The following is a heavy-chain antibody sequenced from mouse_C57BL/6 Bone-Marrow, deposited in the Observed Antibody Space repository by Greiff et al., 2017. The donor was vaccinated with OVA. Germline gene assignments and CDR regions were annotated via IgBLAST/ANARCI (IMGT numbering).Heavy chain of an antibody. V-gene: IGHV14-2*01. J-gene: IGHJ1*03. CDR3: ARSESEKRYFDV. CDR1: GFNIQDYY. CDR2: IDPEDGGT. Sequence: EVQLQQSGAELVKPGASVKLSCTASGFNIQDYYLHWVKQRTEPGLEWIGRIDPEDGGTKYAPKFQGKATITADTSSNTAYLQLSSLTSEDAAVDYCARSESEKRYFDVWGKGTTVTVSS.